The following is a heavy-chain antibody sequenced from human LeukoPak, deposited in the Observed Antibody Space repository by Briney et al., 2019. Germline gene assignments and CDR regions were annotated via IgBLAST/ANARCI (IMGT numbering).Heavy chain of an antibody. V-gene: IGHV1-69*10. CDR2: IIPIFGIA. J-gene: IGHJ4*02. CDR3: ARDGGTTVISEYFDY. CDR1: GYTFTSYG. D-gene: IGHD4-17*01. Sequence: VKVSCKASGYTFTSYGISWVRQAPGQGPEWMGRIIPIFGIANYAQKFQGRVTITADKSTSTAYMELSSLRSEDTAVYYCARDGGTTVISEYFDYWGQGTLVTVSS.